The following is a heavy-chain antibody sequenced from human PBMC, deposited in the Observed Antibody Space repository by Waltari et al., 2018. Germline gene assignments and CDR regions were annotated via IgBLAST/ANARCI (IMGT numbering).Heavy chain of an antibody. D-gene: IGHD3-16*01. V-gene: IGHV3-15*07. CDR3: TTDWGAYYGMDV. CDR2: IKSKTDGGTT. CDR1: GFTFRNAW. Sequence: EVQLVESGGGLVKPGGSLRLSCAASGFTFRNAWMNWVRQAPGKGLEWVGRIKSKTDGGTTDYAAPVKGRFTISRDDSKNTLYLQMNSLKTEDTAVYYCTTDWGAYYGMDVWGQGTTVTVSS. J-gene: IGHJ6*02.